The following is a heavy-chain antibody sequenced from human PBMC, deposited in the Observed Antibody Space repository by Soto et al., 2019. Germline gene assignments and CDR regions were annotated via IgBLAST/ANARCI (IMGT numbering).Heavy chain of an antibody. CDR3: ARDYSGGLGH. CDR1: GFAFSDSY. V-gene: IGHV3-11*01. D-gene: IGHD4-4*01. CDR2: VSESGASV. Sequence: QVQLVESGGGFVKPGGSLRLSCAASGFAFSDSYMSWIRHVPGKGLEWVSFVSESGASVYFLDSVKGRFTVSWDKSKNSLYLQMNNLRVDDTGIYYCARDYSGGLGHWGQGTLVTVSS. J-gene: IGHJ4*02.